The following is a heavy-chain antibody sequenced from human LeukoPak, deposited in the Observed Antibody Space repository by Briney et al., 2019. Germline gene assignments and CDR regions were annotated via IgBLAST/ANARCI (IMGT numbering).Heavy chain of an antibody. V-gene: IGHV4-34*01. Sequence: SETLSLTCAVYGGSFSGYYWSWIRQPPGKGLEWIGEINHSGSTNYNPSLKSRVTISVDTSKNQFSLKLSSVTAADTAVYYCAREYYARADPWGQGTPVTVSS. CDR2: INHSGST. CDR3: AREYYARADP. CDR1: GGSFSGYY. J-gene: IGHJ5*02. D-gene: IGHD2/OR15-2a*01.